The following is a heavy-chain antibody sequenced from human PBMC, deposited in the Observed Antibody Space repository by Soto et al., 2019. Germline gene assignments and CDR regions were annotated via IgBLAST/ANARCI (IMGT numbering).Heavy chain of an antibody. J-gene: IGHJ6*02. V-gene: IGHV2-5*02. Sequence: SGPTLVNPSQTLTLTCTFSGFSLSSTGVGVAWIRQPPGKALEWLAVIYWDDDKRYSTSLKNRLTVSKDTSKNQVVLTMTNVAPADTATYYCALGTFGGIIVAGAMDVWGQGTTVAVSS. CDR1: GFSLSSTGVG. D-gene: IGHD3-16*02. CDR2: IYWDDDK. CDR3: ALGTFGGIIVAGAMDV.